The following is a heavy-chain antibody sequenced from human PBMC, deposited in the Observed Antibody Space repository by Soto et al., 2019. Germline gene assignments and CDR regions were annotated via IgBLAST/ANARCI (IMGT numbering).Heavy chain of an antibody. CDR1: GVTSSTHT. V-gene: IGHV1-69*06. Sequence: SVKVSCKASGVTSSTHTITWVRQAPGQGLEWMGGIIPLFGTGHKAQKFQGRITIVADKSTSTAYMELSSLRSEDTAVYFCASGSAMGADHWGQGTLVTVSS. CDR3: ASGSAMGADH. J-gene: IGHJ5*02. CDR2: IIPLFGTG. D-gene: IGHD5-18*01.